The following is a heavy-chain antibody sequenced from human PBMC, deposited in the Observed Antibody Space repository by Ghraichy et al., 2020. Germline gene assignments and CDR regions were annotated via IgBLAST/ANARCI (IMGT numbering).Heavy chain of an antibody. CDR3: ARRGRGYSLYYYGLDV. J-gene: IGHJ6*02. D-gene: IGHD5-12*01. V-gene: IGHV4-59*08. Sequence: SETLSLTCTVSGGSMTSQFWSWVRQPPGKGLEWIGYISHTGNTNYSPSLGGRATISLDTSKNRFSLSLTSVNAEDTAIYYCARRGRGYSLYYYGLDVWGPGTTFTVSS. CDR1: GGSMTSQF. CDR2: ISHTGNT.